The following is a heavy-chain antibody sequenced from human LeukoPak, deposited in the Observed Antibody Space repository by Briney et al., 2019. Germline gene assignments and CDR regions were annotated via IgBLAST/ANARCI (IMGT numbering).Heavy chain of an antibody. CDR3: AREGVAAGQHYYYYYYMDV. CDR1: GGSFSGYF. J-gene: IGHJ6*03. CDR2: IYTSGST. V-gene: IGHV4-4*07. Sequence: SETLSLTCAVYGGSFSGYFWSWIRQPAGKGLEWIGRIYTSGSTNYNPSLKSRVTISVDTSKNQFSLKLSSVTAADTAVYYCAREGVAAGQHYYYYYYMDVWGKGTTVTISS. D-gene: IGHD6-13*01.